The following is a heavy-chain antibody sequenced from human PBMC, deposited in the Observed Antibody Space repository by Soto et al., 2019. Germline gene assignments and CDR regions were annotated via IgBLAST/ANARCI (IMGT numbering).Heavy chain of an antibody. D-gene: IGHD2-15*01. Sequence: EVQLVESGGGLVQPGGSLRLSCAASGFTFSSYWMSWVRQAPGKGLEWVANIKQDGSEKYYVDSVKGRFTISRDNAKNSLYLQMNSLRAEDTAVHYCARGDVVVVAASDAFDIWGQGTMVTVSS. CDR3: ARGDVVVVAASDAFDI. V-gene: IGHV3-7*01. J-gene: IGHJ3*02. CDR2: IKQDGSEK. CDR1: GFTFSSYW.